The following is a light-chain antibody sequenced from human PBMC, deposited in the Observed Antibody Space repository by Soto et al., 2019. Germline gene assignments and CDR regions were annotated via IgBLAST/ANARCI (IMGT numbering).Light chain of an antibody. J-gene: IGKJ1*01. CDR3: HQRKSWPRT. CDR2: DTS. Sequence: EIVLTQSAATLSSSPGERATLSCRARQTVSSKLAWYQHKPGQAPRLLIYDTSNRATGIPARFSGSGSGTHFTLTISSLEPEDFAVYYCHQRKSWPRTFGQGPKVEI. CDR1: QTVSSK. V-gene: IGKV3-11*01.